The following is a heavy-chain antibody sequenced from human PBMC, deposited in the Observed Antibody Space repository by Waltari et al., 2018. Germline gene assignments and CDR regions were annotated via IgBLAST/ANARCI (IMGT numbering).Heavy chain of an antibody. CDR3: ATDLPRRNYAWGMDV. J-gene: IGHJ6*02. V-gene: IGHV1-24*01. D-gene: IGHD1-7*01. Sequence: QVQLVQSGAEVKKPGSSVKVSCKASVGPFSSYAISWFRQASGKGLEWMGGFDPEDGETIYAQKFQGRVTMTEDTSTDTAYMELSSLRSEDTAVYYCATDLPRRNYAWGMDVWGQGTTVTVSS. CDR1: VGPFSSYA. CDR2: FDPEDGET.